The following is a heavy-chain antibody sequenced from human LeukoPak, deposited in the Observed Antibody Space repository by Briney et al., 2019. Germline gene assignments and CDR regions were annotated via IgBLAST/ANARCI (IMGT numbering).Heavy chain of an antibody. D-gene: IGHD4-23*01. Sequence: ASVEVSCKASGYTFTTYYIHWGRQAPGQGLEWMGMINPSGGSTTYAQKFQGRVTMTRDTSTSTVYMELSSLRSDDTAVYYCARGFDYGGNEKPFDYWGQGTLVTVSS. CDR3: ARGFDYGGNEKPFDY. CDR1: GYTFTTYY. CDR2: INPSGGST. V-gene: IGHV1-46*01. J-gene: IGHJ4*02.